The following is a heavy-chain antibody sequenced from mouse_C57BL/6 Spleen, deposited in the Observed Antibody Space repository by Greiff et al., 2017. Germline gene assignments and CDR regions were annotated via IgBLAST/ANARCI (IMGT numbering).Heavy chain of an antibody. Sequence: EVQGVESGGGLVQPGGSLSLSCAASGFTFPAYYMSWVRQPPGKALEWLGFIRNKANGYTTEYSASVKGRFTISRDNSQRILYLPMNALRAEDSATNYCARSDGSPLDYWGQGTTLTVSS. V-gene: IGHV7-3*01. CDR3: ARSDGSPLDY. CDR1: GFTFPAYY. CDR2: IRNKANGYTT. D-gene: IGHD1-1*01. J-gene: IGHJ2*01.